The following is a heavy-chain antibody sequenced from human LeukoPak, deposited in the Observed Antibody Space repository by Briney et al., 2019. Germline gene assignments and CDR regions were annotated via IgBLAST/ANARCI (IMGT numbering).Heavy chain of an antibody. D-gene: IGHD2-15*01. J-gene: IGHJ4*02. CDR1: GFTFSSYA. CDR3: AKDCNGGNCYIDY. CDR2: ISYDGSNK. Sequence: GGSLRLSCAASGFTFSSYAMHWVRQAPGKGLEWVAVISYDGSNKYYADSVKGRFTISRDNSKNTLCLQMNSLRAEDTAIYYCAKDCNGGNCYIDYWGQGTLVTVAS. V-gene: IGHV3-30*07.